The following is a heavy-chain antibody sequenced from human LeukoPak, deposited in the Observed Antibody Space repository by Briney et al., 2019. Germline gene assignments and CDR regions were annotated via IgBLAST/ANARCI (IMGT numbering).Heavy chain of an antibody. D-gene: IGHD3-3*01. CDR1: GGSFSGYY. Sequence: SETLSLTCAVYGGSFSGYYWSWIRQPPGKGLEWIGEINHSGSTNYNPSLKSRATISVDTSKNQFSLKLSSVTAADTAVYYCARFKIFGVVRYYYYGMDVWGQGTTVTVSS. V-gene: IGHV4-34*01. CDR3: ARFKIFGVVRYYYYGMDV. CDR2: INHSGST. J-gene: IGHJ6*02.